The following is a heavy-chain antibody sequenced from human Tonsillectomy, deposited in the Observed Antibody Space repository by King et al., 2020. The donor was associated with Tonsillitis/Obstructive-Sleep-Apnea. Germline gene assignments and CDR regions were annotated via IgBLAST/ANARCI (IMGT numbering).Heavy chain of an antibody. CDR2: ISAYNGNT. J-gene: IGHJ5*02. V-gene: IGHV1-18*01. CDR1: GYTFTSYG. Sequence: QLVQSGAEVKKPGASVKVSCKASGYTFTSYGISWVRQAPGQGLEWMGWISAYNGNTNYAQNLQGRVTMTTDTSTSTAYMELRSLRSDDTAVYYCARDYCSTTSCSAGWFDPWGQGTLVTVSS. CDR3: ARDYCSTTSCSAGWFDP. D-gene: IGHD2-2*01.